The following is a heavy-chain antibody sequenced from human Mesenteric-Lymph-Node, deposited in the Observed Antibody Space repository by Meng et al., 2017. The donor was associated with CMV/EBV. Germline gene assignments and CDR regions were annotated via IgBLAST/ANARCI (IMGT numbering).Heavy chain of an antibody. Sequence: LNTGELVVGWIRQPPGKPLEWLALMYWDDDERYSPSLKSRLTITKDTPKNKVVLTMTNVDPVDSGTYYCAHTYGSGSFYGDAFDIWGQGAMVTVSS. V-gene: IGHV2-5*02. CDR2: MYWDDDE. D-gene: IGHD3-10*01. CDR3: AHTYGSGSFYGDAFDI. CDR1: LNTGELV. J-gene: IGHJ3*02.